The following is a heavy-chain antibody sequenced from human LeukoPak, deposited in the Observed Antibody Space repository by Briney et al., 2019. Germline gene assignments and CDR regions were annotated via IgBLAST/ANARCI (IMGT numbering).Heavy chain of an antibody. D-gene: IGHD5-24*01. CDR1: VGSISSSSYY. V-gene: IGHV4-39*07. CDR2: IYYSGST. J-gene: IGHJ4*02. CDR3: ARDRGPMATDY. Sequence: SETLSLTCTVSVGSISSSSYYWGWIRRPPGKGLEWIGSIYYSGSTYYNPSLKSRVTISVDTSKNQFSLKLSSVTAADTAVYYCARDRGPMATDYWGQGTLVTVSS.